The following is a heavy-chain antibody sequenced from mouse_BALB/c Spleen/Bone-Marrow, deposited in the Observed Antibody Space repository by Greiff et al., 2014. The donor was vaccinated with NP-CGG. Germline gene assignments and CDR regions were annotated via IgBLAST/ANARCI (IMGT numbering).Heavy chain of an antibody. CDR2: INPASSTI. CDR1: RFDFSRYW. D-gene: IGHD2-3*01. CDR3: AGNGYYGWIAD. J-gene: IGHJ3*01. Sequence: EVKLEESGGGLVQPGGSLKLSCAASRFDFSRYWMTWVRQAPGKGLEWIGEINPASSTINYTPSLKDKFIISRDNAKNTLYLQMSKVRSEDTALYCYAGNGYYGWIADWGQGTLVTVSA. V-gene: IGHV4-1*02.